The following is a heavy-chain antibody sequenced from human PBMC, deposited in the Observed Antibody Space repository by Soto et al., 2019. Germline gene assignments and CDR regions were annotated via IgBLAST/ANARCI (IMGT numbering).Heavy chain of an antibody. CDR3: ARGDLGYCISTSCKEYNWFDP. J-gene: IGHJ5*02. D-gene: IGHD2-2*01. CDR1: GYTFTSYG. V-gene: IGHV1-18*01. Sequence: QVQLVQSGAEVKKPAASVKVSCKASGYTFTSYGISWGRQAPGQGLEWMGWISAYNGNTNYAQKLQGRVTMTTDTCTSAAYMELRSLRSDDTAVYYCARGDLGYCISTSCKEYNWFDPWGQGTLVTVSS. CDR2: ISAYNGNT.